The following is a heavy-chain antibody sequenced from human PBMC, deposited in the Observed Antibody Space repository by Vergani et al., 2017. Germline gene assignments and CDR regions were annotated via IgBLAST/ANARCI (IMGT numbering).Heavy chain of an antibody. D-gene: IGHD5-12*01. J-gene: IGHJ6*02. CDR1: EFTFSNYA. V-gene: IGHV3-23*01. CDR2: ISGSGVSA. Sequence: EVQLLQSGGGVIQPGGSVRLSCAASEFTFSNYAMNWVRQAPGKGLEWVSGISGSGVSAYYTDSVKGRFTISRDNSKNTLYLQMNSLRAEDTAVYYCARDRVDIVATTTYYYYYYGMDVWGQGTTVTVSS. CDR3: ARDRVDIVATTTYYYYYYGMDV.